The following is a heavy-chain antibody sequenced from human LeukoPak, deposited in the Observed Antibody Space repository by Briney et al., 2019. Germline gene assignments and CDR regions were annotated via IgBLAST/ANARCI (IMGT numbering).Heavy chain of an antibody. CDR1: GGSFSNYY. V-gene: IGHV4-4*07. CDR3: ARGPPPDFDY. CDR2: IDASGST. J-gene: IGHJ4*02. Sequence: SETLSLTCTVSGGSFSNYYWSWIRQPAGKGLEWIGRIDASGSTDYNPSLKSRVTMSVDTSKNQFSLKVNSVTAADTAVYYCARGPPPDFDYWGQGTLVTVSS.